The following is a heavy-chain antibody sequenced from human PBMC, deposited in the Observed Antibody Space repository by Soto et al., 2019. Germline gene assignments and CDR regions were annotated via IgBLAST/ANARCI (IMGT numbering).Heavy chain of an antibody. D-gene: IGHD2-2*01. CDR2: ISYDGSNK. CDR3: AKEEEGRYCSSTSCYVDY. V-gene: IGHV3-30*18. J-gene: IGHJ4*02. CDR1: GFTFSSYG. Sequence: QVQLVESGGGVVQPGRSLRLSCAASGFTFSSYGMHWVRQAPGKGLEWVAVISYDGSNKYYADSVQGRFTISRDNSKNTLYLQMNSLRAEDTAVYYCAKEEEGRYCSSTSCYVDYWGQGTLVTVSS.